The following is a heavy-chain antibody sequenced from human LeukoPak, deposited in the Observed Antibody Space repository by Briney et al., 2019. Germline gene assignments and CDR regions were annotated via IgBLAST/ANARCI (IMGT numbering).Heavy chain of an antibody. Sequence: GASVKVPCKASGGTFSSYAISWVRQAPGQGLEWMGGIIPIFGTANYAQKFQGRVTITADESTSTAYMELSSLRSEDTAVYYCARGNIVATSAKYYFDYWGQGTLVTVSS. V-gene: IGHV1-69*13. CDR1: GGTFSSYA. CDR3: ARGNIVATSAKYYFDY. J-gene: IGHJ4*02. D-gene: IGHD5-12*01. CDR2: IIPIFGTA.